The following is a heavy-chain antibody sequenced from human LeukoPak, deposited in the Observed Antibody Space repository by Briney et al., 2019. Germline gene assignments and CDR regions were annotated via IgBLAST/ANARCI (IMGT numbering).Heavy chain of an antibody. J-gene: IGHJ6*02. CDR3: ARVDFSELSYYYGMDV. D-gene: IGHD3-9*01. Sequence: GGSLRLSCAASGFIVSSNYMSWVRQAPGKGLEWVSVIYSGGSTYYADSVKGRFTISRHNSKNTLYLQMNSLRAEDTAVYYCARVDFSELSYYYGMDVWGQGTTVTVSS. CDR2: IYSGGST. CDR1: GFIVSSNY. V-gene: IGHV3-53*04.